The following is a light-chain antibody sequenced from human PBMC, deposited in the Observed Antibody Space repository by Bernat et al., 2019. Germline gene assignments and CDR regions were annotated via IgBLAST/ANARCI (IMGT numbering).Light chain of an antibody. V-gene: IGLV2-14*03. Sequence: QSALTQPASVSGSPGQSMTISCTGTSSDVGGYNYVSWDQQHPGRAPKLMIYDVRDRPSGISNRFSGSKSGNTASLTISGLLDEDEADYYCSSYTSSSTLVFGGGTRLTVL. CDR1: SSDVGGYNY. CDR3: SSYTSSSTLV. J-gene: IGLJ3*02. CDR2: DVR.